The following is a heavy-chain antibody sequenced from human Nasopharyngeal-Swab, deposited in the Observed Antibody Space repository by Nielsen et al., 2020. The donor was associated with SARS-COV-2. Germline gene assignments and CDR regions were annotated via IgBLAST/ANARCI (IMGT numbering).Heavy chain of an antibody. D-gene: IGHD2-15*01. CDR3: ARPNYCNGRGCYGATHNWFDP. V-gene: IGHV1-18*04. CDR1: GYTFTSYG. J-gene: IGHJ5*02. CDR2: INTYNGDT. Sequence: ASVKVSCKASGYTFTSYGISWVRQAPGQGLEWMGWINTYNGDTNYAQNFQGRVTVTTHTSTSTAYMELRSLRSDDTAVYYCARPNYCNGRGCYGATHNWFDPWGQGTLVTVSS.